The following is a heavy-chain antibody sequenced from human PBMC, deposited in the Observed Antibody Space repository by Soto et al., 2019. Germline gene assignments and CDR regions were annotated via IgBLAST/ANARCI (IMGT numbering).Heavy chain of an antibody. CDR1: GYTFTSYG. J-gene: IGHJ6*02. CDR2: ISAYNGNT. V-gene: IGHV1-18*01. CDR3: ARDTYYDIGTGYRPNARYGMDG. D-gene: IGHD3-9*01. Sequence: GASVKVSCKASGYTFTSYGISWVRQAPGQGLEWMGWISAYNGNTNYAQKLQGRVTMTTDTSTSTACVELRSLRSDDTAVYYCARDTYYDIGTGYRPNARYGMDGWGQGTTVTVSS.